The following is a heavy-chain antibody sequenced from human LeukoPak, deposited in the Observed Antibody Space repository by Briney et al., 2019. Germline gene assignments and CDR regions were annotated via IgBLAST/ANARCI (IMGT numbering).Heavy chain of an antibody. D-gene: IGHD3-22*01. CDR2: ISGNGVAT. J-gene: IGHJ4*02. CDR3: VKNEGTSSLYYFDS. Sequence: GGSLRLSCAGSGFIFSNYGMTWVRQAPGKGLEWVGAISGNGVATHYADSVKARFTLSRDNSKNTLYLQMDNLRVEDTALFYCVKNEGTSSLYYFDSWGQGTLVTVSS. V-gene: IGHV3-23*01. CDR1: GFIFSNYG.